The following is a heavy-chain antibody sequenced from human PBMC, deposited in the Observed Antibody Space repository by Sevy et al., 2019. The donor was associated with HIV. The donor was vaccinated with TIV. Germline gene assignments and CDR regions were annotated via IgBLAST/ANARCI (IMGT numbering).Heavy chain of an antibody. CDR1: GFTFSDYY. J-gene: IGHJ4*02. Sequence: GGSLRLSCAASGFTFSDYYMSWIRQAPGNGLEWVSYISSSGSTIYYADSVKGRFTISRDNAKNSLYLQMNSLRAEDTAVYYCASYYDSSGYYRLVDYSGQRTVVTVSS. D-gene: IGHD3-22*01. CDR3: ASYYDSSGYYRLVDY. CDR2: ISSSGSTI. V-gene: IGHV3-11*01.